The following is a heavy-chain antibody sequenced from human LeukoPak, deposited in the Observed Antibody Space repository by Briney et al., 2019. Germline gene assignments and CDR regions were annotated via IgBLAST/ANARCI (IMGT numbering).Heavy chain of an antibody. CDR2: IIPILGIA. Sequence: GASVKVSCKASGGTFSSYAISWVRQAPGQGLEWMGRIIPILGIANYAQKFQGRVTITADKSTSTAYMELSSLRSEDTAVYYCARDAMVATNPDYWGQGTLVTVSS. J-gene: IGHJ4*02. D-gene: IGHD1-26*01. V-gene: IGHV1-69*04. CDR1: GGTFSSYA. CDR3: ARDAMVATNPDY.